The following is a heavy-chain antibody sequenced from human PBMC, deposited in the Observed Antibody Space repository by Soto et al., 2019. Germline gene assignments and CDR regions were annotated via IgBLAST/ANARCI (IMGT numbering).Heavy chain of an antibody. CDR2: IDPSDSYT. CDR3: ARHEYYVSGRTPFDY. V-gene: IGHV5-10-1*01. Sequence: EVQLVQSGAEVKKPGESLRISCKGSGYSFTSYWITWVRQMPGKGLEWMGMIDPSDSYTNYSPSFQGHVTISADKSISSACLQWSSLKASATAMYYCARHEYYVSGRTPFDYWGQGTLVTVSS. CDR1: GYSFTSYW. D-gene: IGHD3-10*01. J-gene: IGHJ4*02.